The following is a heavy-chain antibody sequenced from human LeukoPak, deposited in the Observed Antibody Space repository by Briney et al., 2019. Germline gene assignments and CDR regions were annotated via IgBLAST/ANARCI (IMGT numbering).Heavy chain of an antibody. CDR3: AREGYYDSSGYTFDY. CDR2: ISAYNGNT. D-gene: IGHD3-22*01. CDR1: GYTFTSYG. Sequence: SVKVSCKASGYTFTSYGISWVRQAPGQGLEWMGWISAYNGNTNYAQKLQGRVTMTTDTSTSTAYMELRSLGSDDTAVYYCAREGYYDSSGYTFDYWGQGTLVTVSS. J-gene: IGHJ4*02. V-gene: IGHV1-18*01.